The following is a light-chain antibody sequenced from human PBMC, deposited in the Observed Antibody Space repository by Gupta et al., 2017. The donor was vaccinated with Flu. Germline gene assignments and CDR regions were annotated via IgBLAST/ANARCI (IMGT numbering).Light chain of an antibody. J-gene: IGKJ2*01. CDR3: QQYENWPPGYT. Sequence: EVVMKQSPATLSVSPGDTVTLSCRARQSIMSYLVWYQQNPGQPPRLLIYGASSRAAGIPGRFSGSGSDTEFTLTISSLQSEDSAVYYCQQYENWPPGYTFGQGTKLEIK. CDR1: QSIMSY. V-gene: IGKV3D-15*01. CDR2: GAS.